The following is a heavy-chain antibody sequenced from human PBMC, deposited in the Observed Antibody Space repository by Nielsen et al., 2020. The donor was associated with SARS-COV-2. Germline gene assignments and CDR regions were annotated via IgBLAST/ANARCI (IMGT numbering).Heavy chain of an antibody. CDR3: ARHRIAAAGGMDV. V-gene: IGHV4-30-4*01. D-gene: IGHD6-13*01. J-gene: IGHJ6*02. Sequence: LRLSCTVSGGSISSGDYYWSWIRQPPGKGLEWIGYIYYSGSTNYNPSLKSRVTISLDTSKNQLSLKLNSVTAADTAMYYCARHRIAAAGGMDVWGQGTTVTVSS. CDR2: IYYSGST. CDR1: GGSISSGDYY.